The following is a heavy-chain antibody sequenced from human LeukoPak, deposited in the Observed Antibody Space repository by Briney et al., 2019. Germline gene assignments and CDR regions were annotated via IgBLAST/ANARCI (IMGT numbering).Heavy chain of an antibody. Sequence: GRSLRLSCAASGFSFSSYPMPWVRQAPGKGLEWVAVISNDGNDKHNADSVKGRFTISRDNPKNTLYLQMNSLRAEDTAMYYCARDLTIAAANYYFDNWGQGTLVTVSS. J-gene: IGHJ4*02. CDR2: ISNDGNDK. CDR3: ARDLTIAAANYYFDN. CDR1: GFSFSSYP. V-gene: IGHV3-30-3*01. D-gene: IGHD6-25*01.